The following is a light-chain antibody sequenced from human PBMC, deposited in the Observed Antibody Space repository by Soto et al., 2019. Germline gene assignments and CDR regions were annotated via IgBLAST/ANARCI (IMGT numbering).Light chain of an antibody. CDR3: QQYDDWPRT. CDR2: DAS. CDR1: QSVRSN. Sequence: DIVLTQSPATLSVSPGERATLSCRASQSVRSNLAWYQQKPGQPPRLLIYDASTRATGIPSRFSGSGSGTEFTLTISSLKSEDFAVYYCQQYDDWPRTFGQGTKVDI. V-gene: IGKV3-15*01. J-gene: IGKJ1*01.